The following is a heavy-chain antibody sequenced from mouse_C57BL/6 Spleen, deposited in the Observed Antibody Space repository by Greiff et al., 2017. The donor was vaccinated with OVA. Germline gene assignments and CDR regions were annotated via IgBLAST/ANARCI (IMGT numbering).Heavy chain of an antibody. Sequence: QVQLKQSGAELVKPGASVKISCKASGYAFSSYWMNWVKQRPGKGLEWIGQIYPGDGDTNYNGKFKGKATLTADKSSSTAYMQLRSLTSEDSAVYFCARDRAAQATMDYWGQGTSVTVSS. V-gene: IGHV1-80*01. J-gene: IGHJ4*01. D-gene: IGHD3-2*02. CDR2: IYPGDGDT. CDR3: ARDRAAQATMDY. CDR1: GYAFSSYW.